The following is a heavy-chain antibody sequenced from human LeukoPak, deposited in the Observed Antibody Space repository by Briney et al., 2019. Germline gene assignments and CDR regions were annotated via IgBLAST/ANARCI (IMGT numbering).Heavy chain of an antibody. V-gene: IGHV1-69*04. Sequence: SVKVSCKASGDTFSNYAINWVRQAPGQGLEWMGRIIPIFGIPNYAQKFQGRVTITADKSTSTAYLELSSLTSEDTAVYHCARDRFGEGWFDPWGQGTLVTVSS. CDR1: GDTFSNYA. CDR2: IIPIFGIP. J-gene: IGHJ5*02. D-gene: IGHD3-10*01. CDR3: ARDRFGEGWFDP.